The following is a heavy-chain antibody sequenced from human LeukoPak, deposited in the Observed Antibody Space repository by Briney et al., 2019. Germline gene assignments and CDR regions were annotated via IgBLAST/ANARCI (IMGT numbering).Heavy chain of an antibody. D-gene: IGHD1-26*01. CDR3: AKDALFHAGANPNWFDP. CDR2: IIWNSGSI. CDR1: GFTFDDYA. Sequence: GRSLRLSCAASGFTFDDYAMHWVRQAPGKGLEWVSGIIWNSGSIGYADSVKGRFTISRDNAKNSLYLQMNSLRAEDTALYYCAKDALFHAGANPNWFDPWGQGTLVTVSS. J-gene: IGHJ5*02. V-gene: IGHV3-9*01.